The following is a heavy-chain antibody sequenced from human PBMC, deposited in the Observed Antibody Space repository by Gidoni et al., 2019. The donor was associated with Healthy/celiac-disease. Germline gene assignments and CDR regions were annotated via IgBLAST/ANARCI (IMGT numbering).Heavy chain of an antibody. CDR1: GFTFSDYY. D-gene: IGHD2-15*01. CDR3: ARDAYCSGGSCYPNQRGAEYFQH. Sequence: QVQLVESGGGLVKPGGSRRLSCAASGFTFSDYYMRWILQAPGKGLEWVSYISSSGSTIYYADSVKGRFTISRDNAKNSLYLQMNSLRAEDTAVYYCARDAYCSGGSCYPNQRGAEYFQHWGQGTLVTVSS. J-gene: IGHJ1*01. V-gene: IGHV3-11*01. CDR2: ISSSGSTI.